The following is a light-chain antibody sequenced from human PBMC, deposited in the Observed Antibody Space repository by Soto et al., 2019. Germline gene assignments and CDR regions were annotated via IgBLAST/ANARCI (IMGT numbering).Light chain of an antibody. CDR1: QSVSSN. CDR2: GAS. V-gene: IGKV3-11*01. CDR3: LQRTNWPNIIY. J-gene: IGKJ4*01. Sequence: EIALSQALVTVSSRAAVIATLSYRASQSVSSNLAWYQQKPGQAPRLLMYGASTRATGIPARFSGSGSGTDFTLTISSRDPEDFEFYYCLQRTNWPNIIYFRGGTKWKS.